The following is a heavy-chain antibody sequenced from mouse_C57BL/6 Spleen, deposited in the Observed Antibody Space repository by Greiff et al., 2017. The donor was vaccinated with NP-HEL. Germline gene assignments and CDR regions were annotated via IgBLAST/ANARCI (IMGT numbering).Heavy chain of an antibody. CDR2: ISSGSSTI. D-gene: IGHD2-2*01. Sequence: EVMLVESGGGLVKPGGSLKLSCAASGFTFSDYGMHWVRQAPEKGLEWVAYISSGSSTIYYADTVKGRFTISRANAKNTLFLQLTSLRSEDTAMYYCATGDYGYDGDWYCDVWGTGTTVTVSS. CDR1: GFTFSDYG. CDR3: ATGDYGYDGDWYCDV. J-gene: IGHJ1*03. V-gene: IGHV5-17*01.